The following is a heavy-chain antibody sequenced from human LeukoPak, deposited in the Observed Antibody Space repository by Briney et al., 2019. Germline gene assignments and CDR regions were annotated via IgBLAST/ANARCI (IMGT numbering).Heavy chain of an antibody. V-gene: IGHV4-59*01. CDR2: IYYSGST. CDR1: GGSFSGYY. Sequence: SETLSLTCAVYGGSFSGYYWSWIRQPPGKGLEWIGYIYYSGSTDYNPSLKSRVTISVDTSKNQFSLKLSSVTAADTAVYYCARGGFDWLSLYYYGMDVWGQGTTVTVSS. CDR3: ARGGFDWLSLYYYGMDV. D-gene: IGHD3-9*01. J-gene: IGHJ6*02.